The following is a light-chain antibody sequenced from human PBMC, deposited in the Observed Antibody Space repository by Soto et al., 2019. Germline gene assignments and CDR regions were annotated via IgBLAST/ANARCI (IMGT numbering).Light chain of an antibody. CDR2: GAS. J-gene: IGKJ1*01. CDR1: QSVSISY. CDR3: QQYGSSGT. Sequence: EIVLTQSPGTLSLSTGERATLSCRASQSVSISYLAWYQQKPGQAPRLLIYGASSRATGIPDRFSGSGSGTDLTLTINGLEPEDFAVYYCQQYGSSGTFGQGTKVDIK. V-gene: IGKV3-20*01.